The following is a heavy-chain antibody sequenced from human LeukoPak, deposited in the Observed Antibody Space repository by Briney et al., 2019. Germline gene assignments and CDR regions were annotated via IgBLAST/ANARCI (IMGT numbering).Heavy chain of an antibody. J-gene: IGHJ6*02. V-gene: IGHV3-64*01. CDR3: ARAEYCSGGSCTMSFWLDGMDV. CDR1: GFTFSSYA. Sequence: GGSLRLSCAASGFTFSSYAMHWIRQAPGKGREYVSAISSNGGSTYYANSVKGRFTISRDNSKNTLYLQMGGLRAEDMAVYYCARAEYCSGGSCTMSFWLDGMDVWGQGTTVTVSS. D-gene: IGHD2-15*01. CDR2: ISSNGGST.